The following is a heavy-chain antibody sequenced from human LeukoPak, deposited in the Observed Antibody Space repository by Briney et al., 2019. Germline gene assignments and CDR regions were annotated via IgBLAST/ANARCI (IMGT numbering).Heavy chain of an antibody. CDR2: IFYSGTT. CDR1: GGSITTYY. J-gene: IGHJ4*02. Sequence: SETLSLTCTVSGGSITTYYWSWIRQPPGKGLEWIGFIFYSGTTNYNPSLKSRVTISLNTSKTQFSLKLSSVTAADTAVYYCARGTFWRGYYHDYWGQGTLVTVSS. D-gene: IGHD3-3*01. CDR3: ARGTFWRGYYHDY. V-gene: IGHV4-59*01.